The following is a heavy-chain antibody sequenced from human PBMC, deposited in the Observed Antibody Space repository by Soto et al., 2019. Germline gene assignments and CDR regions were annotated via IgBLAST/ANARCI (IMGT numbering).Heavy chain of an antibody. Sequence: SGGSLRLSCAASGFTVSSNYMSWVRQAPGKGLEWVSVIYSGGSTYYADSMKGRFTISRDNSKNTLYLQMNSLRAEDTAVYYCARGGWSTPERYYYYYYMDVWGKGTTVTVSS. V-gene: IGHV3-66*01. CDR3: ARGGWSTPERYYYYYYMDV. J-gene: IGHJ6*03. CDR1: GFTVSSNY. D-gene: IGHD1-1*01. CDR2: IYSGGST.